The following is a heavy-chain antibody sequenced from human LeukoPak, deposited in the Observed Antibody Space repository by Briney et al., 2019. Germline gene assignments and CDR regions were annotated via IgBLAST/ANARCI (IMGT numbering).Heavy chain of an antibody. J-gene: IGHJ4*02. V-gene: IGHV3-48*03. CDR1: GFTFSSFE. D-gene: IGHD3-3*01. CDR2: ISSSGSSI. CDR3: ARSLFLEWFLPFDS. Sequence: PGGSLSLSCAASGFTFSSFEMDWVRQAPGKGLEWVSFISSSGSSIHYADSVKGRFTISRDNAKKSLYLQMNSLRAEDTAIYYGARSLFLEWFLPFDSWGRGTLVTVSS.